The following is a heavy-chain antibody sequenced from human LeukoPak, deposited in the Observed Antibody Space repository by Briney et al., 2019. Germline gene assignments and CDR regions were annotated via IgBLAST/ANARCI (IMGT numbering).Heavy chain of an antibody. D-gene: IGHD6-13*01. CDR3: AKEGYSSSWGDSDFDY. CDR2: IVPILGTT. Sequence: GASVKVSCKASGGTFSSYAISWVRQAPGQGLEWMGRIVPILGTTSYAPNFQGRVTITTDESTSTAYMELSSLRSEDTAVYYCAKEGYSSSWGDSDFDYWGQGTLVTVSS. CDR1: GGTFSSYA. J-gene: IGHJ4*02. V-gene: IGHV1-69*11.